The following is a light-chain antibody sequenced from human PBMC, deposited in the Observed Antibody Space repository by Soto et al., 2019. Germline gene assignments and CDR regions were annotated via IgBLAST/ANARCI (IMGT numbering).Light chain of an antibody. Sequence: EIVLTQSPGTLSLSPGERATLSCRASQSVSSSFLAWYQQKPGQAPRLLIYDASNRATGIPERCSGSGSGTDFTRTITRLEPEDFAVYYCQQYGSTPRTFGQGTTVEIK. CDR2: DAS. CDR1: QSVSSSF. CDR3: QQYGSTPRT. V-gene: IGKV3-20*01. J-gene: IGKJ1*01.